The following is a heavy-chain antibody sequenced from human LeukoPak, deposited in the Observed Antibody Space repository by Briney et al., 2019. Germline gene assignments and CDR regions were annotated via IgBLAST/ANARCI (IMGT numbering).Heavy chain of an antibody. D-gene: IGHD1-26*01. CDR1: GFTFSNYA. CDR3: ARYTYNSGRWFDP. CDR2: ILYYGSNK. Sequence: GRSLRLSCAASGFTFSNYAMHWVRQAAGKGLEWVAVILYYGSNKFYADSVKGRFTISRDNSKNTLYLQMNTLRAEDTALYYCARYTYNSGRWFDPWGQGTLVTVSS. V-gene: IGHV3-30-3*01. J-gene: IGHJ5*02.